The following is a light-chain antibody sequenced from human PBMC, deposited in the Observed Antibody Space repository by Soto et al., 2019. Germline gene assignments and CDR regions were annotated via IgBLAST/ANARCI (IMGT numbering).Light chain of an antibody. CDR2: DVS. V-gene: IGLV2-14*01. CDR3: SSYTSSSTLVV. Sequence: QSALTQPASLSGSHGQSITISCTGTSSDVGGYNYVSWYQQHTGKAPKLMIYDVSNRPSGVSNRFSGSKSGNTASLTISGLQAEDEADYYCSSYTSSSTLVVFGGGTNVTVL. CDR1: SSDVGGYNY. J-gene: IGLJ2*01.